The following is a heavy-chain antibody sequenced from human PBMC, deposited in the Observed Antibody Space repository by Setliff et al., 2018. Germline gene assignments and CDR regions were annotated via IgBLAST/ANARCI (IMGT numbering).Heavy chain of an antibody. CDR3: ARTGTYRYFDS. J-gene: IGHJ4*02. Sequence: SETLSLTCNVSGGSIRSYYWSWIRQPPGKGPEWIGYMYYSGTTNYNPSLKSRATISVDTSKNQFSLRLSSVTAADTAVYYCARTGTYRYFDSWGQGTLVTVSS. CDR2: MYYSGTT. V-gene: IGHV4-59*08. CDR1: GGSIRSYY. D-gene: IGHD1-1*01.